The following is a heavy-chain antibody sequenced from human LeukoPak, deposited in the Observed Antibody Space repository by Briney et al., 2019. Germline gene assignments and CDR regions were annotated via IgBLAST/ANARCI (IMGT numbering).Heavy chain of an antibody. J-gene: IGHJ4*02. CDR1: GFTFSSYS. D-gene: IGHD3-9*01. V-gene: IGHV3-21*01. Sequence: PGGSLRLSCAASGFTFSSYSMNWVRQAPGKGLEWVSSISSSSSYIYYADSVKGRFTISRDNAKNSLYLQMNSLRAEDTAVYYCARLGSRGAILTAYGGWGQGTLVTVSS. CDR2: ISSSSSYI. CDR3: ARLGSRGAILTAYGG.